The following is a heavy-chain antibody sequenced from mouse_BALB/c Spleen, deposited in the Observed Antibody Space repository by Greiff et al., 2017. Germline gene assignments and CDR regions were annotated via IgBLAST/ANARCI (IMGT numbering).Heavy chain of an antibody. CDR1: GYTFTSYY. CDR2: INPSNGGT. Sequence: QVQLQQSGAELVKPGASVKLSCKASGYTFTSYYMYWVKQRPGQGLEWIGEINPSNGGTNFNEKFKSKATLTVDKSSSTAYMQLSSLTSEDSAVYYCTRNYYGSSYVNYFDYWGQGTTLTVSS. D-gene: IGHD1-1*01. J-gene: IGHJ2*01. V-gene: IGHV1S81*02. CDR3: TRNYYGSSYVNYFDY.